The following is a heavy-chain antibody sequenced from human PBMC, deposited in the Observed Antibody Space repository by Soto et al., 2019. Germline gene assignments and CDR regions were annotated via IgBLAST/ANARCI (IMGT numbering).Heavy chain of an antibody. CDR2: INHSGST. V-gene: IGHV4-34*01. CDR1: GGSFSGYY. Sequence: SETPSLTCAVYGGSFSGYYWSWIRQPPGKGLGWIGEINHSGSTNYNPSLKSRVTISVDTSKNQFSLKLSSVTAADTAVYYCARGEDCSSTSCYDYYYYGMDVWGQGTTVTVSS. J-gene: IGHJ6*02. CDR3: ARGEDCSSTSCYDYYYYGMDV. D-gene: IGHD2-2*01.